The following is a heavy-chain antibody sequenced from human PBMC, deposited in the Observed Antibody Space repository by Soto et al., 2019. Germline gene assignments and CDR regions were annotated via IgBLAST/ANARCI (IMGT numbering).Heavy chain of an antibody. D-gene: IGHD4-4*01. J-gene: IGHJ6*02. V-gene: IGHV1-69*12. CDR1: GGTFSSSA. Sequence: QVQLVQSGAEMKEPGSSVKVSCKTSGGTFSSSAISWLRQAPGQGLEWMGGIIPLFRTPDYAQKFQGRVTIDAHESPSTAYMQLSSPRSEDTAVYCWARDNDRLQLGGNYYYILDVWGQGTTITVSS. CDR2: IIPLFRTP. CDR3: ARDNDRLQLGGNYYYILDV.